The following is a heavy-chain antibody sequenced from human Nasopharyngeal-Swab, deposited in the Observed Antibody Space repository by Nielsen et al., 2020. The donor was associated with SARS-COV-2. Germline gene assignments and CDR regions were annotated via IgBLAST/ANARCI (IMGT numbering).Heavy chain of an antibody. CDR1: GYTFTSYG. Sequence: ASVKVSCKASGYTFTSYGISWVRQAPGQGLEWMGWISAYNGNTNYAQKLQGRVTMTTDTSTSTAYMELSSLRSEDTAVYYCARPEEGYYYYYYGMDVWGQGTTVTVSS. CDR3: ARPEEGYYYYYYGMDV. V-gene: IGHV1-18*01. CDR2: ISAYNGNT. J-gene: IGHJ6*02.